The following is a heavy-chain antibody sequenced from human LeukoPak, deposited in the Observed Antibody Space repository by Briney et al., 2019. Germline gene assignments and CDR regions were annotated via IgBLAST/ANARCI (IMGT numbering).Heavy chain of an antibody. Sequence: GGSLRLSCAASGFTFISYSIHWVRQAPGKGLEWVAFIRYDGSNKYYADSVKGRFTISRDNSKNTVYLQMNSLRAEDMAVYYCARGGAMVRGALDYWGQGALVTVSS. V-gene: IGHV3-30*02. D-gene: IGHD3-10*01. CDR1: GFTFISYS. J-gene: IGHJ4*02. CDR2: IRYDGSNK. CDR3: ARGGAMVRGALDY.